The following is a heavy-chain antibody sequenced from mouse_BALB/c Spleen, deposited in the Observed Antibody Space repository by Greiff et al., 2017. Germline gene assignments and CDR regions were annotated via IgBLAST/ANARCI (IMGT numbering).Heavy chain of an antibody. V-gene: IGHV5-12-2*01. CDR3: ARQSGDSPFAY. CDR1: GFTFSSYT. J-gene: IGHJ3*01. Sequence: EVKVVESGGGLVQPGGSLKLSCAASGFTFSSYTMSWVRQTPEKRLEWVAYISNGGGSTYYPDTVKGRFTISRDNAKNTLYLQMSSLKSEDTAMYYCARQSGDSPFAYWGQGTLVTVSA. CDR2: ISNGGGST. D-gene: IGHD2-13*01.